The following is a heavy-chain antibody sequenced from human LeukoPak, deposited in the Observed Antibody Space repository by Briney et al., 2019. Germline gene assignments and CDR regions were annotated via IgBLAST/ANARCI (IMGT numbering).Heavy chain of an antibody. CDR1: GGSISSYY. J-gene: IGHJ4*02. V-gene: IGHV4-59*01. D-gene: IGHD3-22*01. CDR3: ASDSSGYYHYFDY. Sequence: PSETLSLTCTVSGGSISSYYWSWIRQPPGKGLEWIGYIYYSGSTNYNPSLKSRVTISVDTSKNQFSLKLSSVTAADTAVYYCASDSSGYYHYFDYWGQGTLVTVSS. CDR2: IYYSGST.